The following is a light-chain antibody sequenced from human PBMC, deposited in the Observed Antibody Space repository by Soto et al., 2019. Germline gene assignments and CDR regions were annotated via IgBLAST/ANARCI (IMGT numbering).Light chain of an antibody. CDR1: QSLVSSNGNTF. CDR3: MQATKWHST. V-gene: IGKV2-30*01. J-gene: IGKJ1*01. CDR2: KLS. Sequence: DVVMTQSPLYLPVTLGQPASISCRSSQSLVSSNGNTFLIRFQQRPGQSPRRLIYKLSNRDSAVPDRFTGSGAGNTFSMEISRGDAEDVGVYYCMQATKWHSTFGQGNKVAI.